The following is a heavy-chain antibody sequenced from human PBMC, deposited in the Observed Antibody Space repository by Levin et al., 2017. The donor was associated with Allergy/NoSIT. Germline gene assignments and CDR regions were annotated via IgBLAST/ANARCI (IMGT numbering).Heavy chain of an antibody. CDR2: ISGSGGTT. CDR3: AKDRDYGDSRPGDC. V-gene: IGHV3-23*01. D-gene: IGHD4-17*01. Sequence: GGSLRLSCAASGFTFSSYAMSWVRQAPGKGLEWVSAISGSGGTTYYPDSVKGRFTISRDNSKNTLYLQMNSLRAEDTAIYYCAKDRDYGDSRPGDCWGQGTQVTVSS. CDR1: GFTFSSYA. J-gene: IGHJ4*02.